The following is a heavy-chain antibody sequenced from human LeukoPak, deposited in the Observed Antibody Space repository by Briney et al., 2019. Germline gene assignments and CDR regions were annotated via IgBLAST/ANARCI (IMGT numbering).Heavy chain of an antibody. CDR2: IYYSGST. CDR1: TASISSYY. V-gene: IGHV4-59*01. J-gene: IGHJ4*02. CDR3: AIEFDY. Sequence: PETLSPTWTVDTASISSYYCSWIRQPPGKGLEWIGYIYYSGSTNYNPSLKSRVTISVDTSKNQISLKLSSVTAADTAVYYCAIEFDYWGRGTLVTVSS.